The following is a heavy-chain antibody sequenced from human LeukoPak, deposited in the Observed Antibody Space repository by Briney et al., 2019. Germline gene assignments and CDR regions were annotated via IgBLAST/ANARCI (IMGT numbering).Heavy chain of an antibody. CDR1: GFTVSSNY. J-gene: IGHJ4*02. D-gene: IGHD6-19*01. Sequence: GGSLRLSCAASGFTVSSNYMSWVRQAPGKGLEWVSVIYSGGSTYYADSVKGRFTISRDNSKNTLYLQMNSLRAEDTAVYYCARDRYSSDTSDYWGQGTLVTVSS. CDR2: IYSGGST. V-gene: IGHV3-66*01. CDR3: ARDRYSSDTSDY.